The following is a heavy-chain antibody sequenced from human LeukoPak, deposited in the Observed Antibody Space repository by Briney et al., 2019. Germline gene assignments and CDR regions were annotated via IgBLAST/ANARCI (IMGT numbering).Heavy chain of an antibody. CDR1: GGSISSYY. CDR3: ARVGTAMVRGVMAYYFDY. J-gene: IGHJ4*02. D-gene: IGHD3-10*01. V-gene: IGHV4-4*07. CDR2: IYTSGST. Sequence: SETLSLTCTVSGGSISSYYWSWIRQPAGKGLEWIGRIYTSGSTNYNPSLKSRVTMSVDTSKNQFSLKLSSVTAADTAVYCCARVGTAMVRGVMAYYFDYWGQGTLVTVSS.